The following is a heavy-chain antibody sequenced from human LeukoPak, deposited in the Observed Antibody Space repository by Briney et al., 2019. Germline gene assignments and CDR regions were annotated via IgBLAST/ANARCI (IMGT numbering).Heavy chain of an antibody. Sequence: SETLSLTCTVSGGSISSYYWSWIRQPPGKGLEWIGYIYYSGSTNYNPSLKSRVTISEDTSKNQFSLKLSSVTAADTAVYYCARDLRPNVVGSLDVWGKGTTVTVSS. J-gene: IGHJ6*04. CDR3: ARDLRPNVVGSLDV. CDR2: IYYSGST. CDR1: GGSISSYY. D-gene: IGHD2-2*01. V-gene: IGHV4-59*01.